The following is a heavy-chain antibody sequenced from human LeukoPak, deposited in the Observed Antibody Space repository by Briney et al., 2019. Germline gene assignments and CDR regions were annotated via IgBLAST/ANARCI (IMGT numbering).Heavy chain of an antibody. CDR2: ISAYNGNT. D-gene: IGHD1-7*01. V-gene: IGHV1-18*01. Sequence: GASVKVSCKASGYTFTSYGISWVRQAPGQGLEWMGWISAYNGNTNYAQKLQGRVTMTTDTSTSTAYMELRSLRSDDTAVYYCARDLRAGTTRGLTVDYWGQGTLVTVSS. J-gene: IGHJ4*02. CDR3: ARDLRAGTTRGLTVDY. CDR1: GYTFTSYG.